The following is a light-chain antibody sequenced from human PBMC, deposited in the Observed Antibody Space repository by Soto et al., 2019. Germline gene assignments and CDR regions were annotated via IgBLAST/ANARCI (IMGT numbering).Light chain of an antibody. CDR2: EVN. Sequence: QSALTQPASVSGSPGQSITISCTGTNGDVGSYDLVSWYQRYPGEAPKLIIYEVNKRPSGISNRFSGSKSGNTASLTISGLQADDEDEYDCCSYAGSNSVIFGGGTKVTVL. CDR3: CSYAGSNSVI. J-gene: IGLJ2*01. CDR1: NGDVGSYDL. V-gene: IGLV2-23*02.